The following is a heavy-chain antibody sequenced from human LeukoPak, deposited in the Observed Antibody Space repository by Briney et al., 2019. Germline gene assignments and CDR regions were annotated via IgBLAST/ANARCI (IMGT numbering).Heavy chain of an antibody. J-gene: IGHJ4*02. CDR2: IYYSGST. CDR1: GGSISSGGYY. D-gene: IGHD1-26*01. CDR3: ARVVGATTYYY. V-gene: IGHV4-31*03. Sequence: SETLSLTCTVSGGSISSGGYYWSWIRQHPGKGLEWIGYIYYSGSTYYNPSLRSRVTISVDTSKNQFSLKLSSVTAADTAVYYCARVVGATTYYYWGQGTLVTVSS.